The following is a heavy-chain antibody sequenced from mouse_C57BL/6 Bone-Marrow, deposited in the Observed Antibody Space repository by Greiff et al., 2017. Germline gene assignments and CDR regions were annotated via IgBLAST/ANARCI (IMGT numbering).Heavy chain of an antibody. Sequence: EVQVVESGPELVKPGASVKIPCKASGYTFTDYNMDWVKQSHGKSLEWIGDINPNNGGTIYNQKFKGKATLTVDKSSSTAYMELRSLTSEDTAVYYCARREGPYYYGSTSYAMDDWGQGTSVTVSS. D-gene: IGHD1-1*01. CDR1: GYTFTDYN. V-gene: IGHV1-18*01. J-gene: IGHJ4*01. CDR3: ARREGPYYYGSTSYAMDD. CDR2: INPNNGGT.